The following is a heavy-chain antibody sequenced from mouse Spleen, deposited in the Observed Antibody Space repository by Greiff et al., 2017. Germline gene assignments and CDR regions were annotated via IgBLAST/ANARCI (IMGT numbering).Heavy chain of an antibody. D-gene: IGHD1-2*01. CDR2: ISSGGGST. CDR1: GFTFSSYY. Sequence: EVKLMESGGGLVKLGGSLKLSCAASGFTFSSYYMSWVRQTPEKRLEWVATISSGGGSTYYPDSVKGRFTISRDNAKNTLYLQMSSLNSEDTAVYYCARGSLTTATTWFAYWGQGTLVTVSA. J-gene: IGHJ3*01. V-gene: IGHV5-9*04. CDR3: ARGSLTTATTWFAY.